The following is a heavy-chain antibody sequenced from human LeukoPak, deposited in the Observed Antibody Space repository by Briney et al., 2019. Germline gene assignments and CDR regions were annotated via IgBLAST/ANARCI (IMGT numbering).Heavy chain of an antibody. CDR2: IYYSGST. CDR3: ARTKGARDFWSGYYLRDPFDY. V-gene: IGHV4-39*01. J-gene: IGHJ4*02. CDR1: VGSISSSSYY. D-gene: IGHD3-3*01. Sequence: SETLSLTCTVSVGSISSSSYYWGWIRQPPGKGLEWIGSIYYSGSTYYNPSLKSRVTISVDTSKNQFSLKLSSVTAADTAVYYCARTKGARDFWSGYYLRDPFDYWGQGTLVTVSS.